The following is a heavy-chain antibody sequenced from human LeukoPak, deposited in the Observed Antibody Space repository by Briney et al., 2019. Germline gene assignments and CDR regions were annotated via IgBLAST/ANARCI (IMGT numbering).Heavy chain of an antibody. V-gene: IGHV3-23*01. CDR3: AKTTVTGNYFDY. D-gene: IGHD4-11*01. CDR1: GFTFSSYG. J-gene: IGHJ4*02. Sequence: PGGSLRLSCAASGFTFSSYGMHWVRQAPGKGLEWVSAISGSGGSTYYADSVKGRFTISRDNSKNTLYLQMNSLRAEDTAVYYCAKTTVTGNYFDYWGQGTLVTVSS. CDR2: ISGSGGST.